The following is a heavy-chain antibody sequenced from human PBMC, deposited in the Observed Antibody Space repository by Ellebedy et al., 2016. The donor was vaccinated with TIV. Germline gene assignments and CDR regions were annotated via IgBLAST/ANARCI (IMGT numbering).Heavy chain of an antibody. V-gene: IGHV4-39*06. D-gene: IGHD3-22*01. J-gene: IGHJ5*02. CDR1: GGSINGDIHY. CDR2: IHHSGRT. Sequence: SETLSLTXTVSGGSINGDIHYWGWLRQPPGKGLEWIGSIHHSGRTYYRPSLKSRVTISVDMSKNQFPLRLASVTAADTAVYYCARACMTVVGPCHWFAPWGRGTLVTVSS. CDR3: ARACMTVVGPCHWFAP.